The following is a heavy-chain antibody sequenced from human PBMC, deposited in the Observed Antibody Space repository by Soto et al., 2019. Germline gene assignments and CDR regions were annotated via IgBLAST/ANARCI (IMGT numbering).Heavy chain of an antibody. CDR3: SAVGLNYYYGMDV. D-gene: IGHD3-16*01. CDR2: IKSKTDGGTT. V-gene: IGHV3-15*07. Sequence: GGSLRLSCAASGFTFSNAWMNWVRQAPGKGLEWVGRIKSKTDGGTTDYAAPVKGRFTISRDDSKNTLYLQMNSLKTEDTAVYYCSAVGLNYYYGMDVWGQGTTVTVSS. CDR1: GFTFSNAW. J-gene: IGHJ6*02.